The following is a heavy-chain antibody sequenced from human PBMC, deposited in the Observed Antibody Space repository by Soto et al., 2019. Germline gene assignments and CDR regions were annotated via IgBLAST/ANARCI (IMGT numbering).Heavy chain of an antibody. CDR3: AKEFYDYIWGSYRFNWFDP. D-gene: IGHD3-16*02. CDR1: GFTFSSYA. Sequence: EVQVLESGGGLVQPGGSLRLSCAASGFTFSSYAMSWVRQAPGKGLEWVSAISGSGGSTYYADSVKGRFTISRDNTINTLYLQMNSLRAEDTAVYYCAKEFYDYIWGSYRFNWFDPWGQVPLVTVSS. CDR2: ISGSGGST. V-gene: IGHV3-23*01. J-gene: IGHJ5*02.